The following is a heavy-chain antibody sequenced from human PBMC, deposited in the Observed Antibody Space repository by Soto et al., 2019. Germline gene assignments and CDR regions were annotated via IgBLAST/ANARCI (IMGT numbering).Heavy chain of an antibody. V-gene: IGHV4-59*08. J-gene: IGHJ4*02. Sequence: QVQLQESGPGLVKPSETLSLTCTVSGGSISSYYWSWIRQPPGKGLEWIGYIYYSGSTNYNPSLKSRGTISVDTSKNQFSLKLSSVTAADTAVYYCARHGDYGGNLRYFAYWGQGTLVTVSS. CDR2: IYYSGST. CDR1: GGSISSYY. D-gene: IGHD4-17*01. CDR3: ARHGDYGGNLRYFAY.